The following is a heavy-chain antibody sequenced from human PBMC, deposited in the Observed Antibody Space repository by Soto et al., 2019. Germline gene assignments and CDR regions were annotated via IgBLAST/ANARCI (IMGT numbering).Heavy chain of an antibody. J-gene: IGHJ4*02. CDR1: GGSVSGYH. D-gene: IGHD6-13*01. Sequence: SETLSLTCNVSGGSVSGYHWSWIRQPPGKGLEWIGYINNNGNTDYSPSLESRVTISVDTSKNQISLNLTSVTAADTAVYYCARSLSSWAHSFDYWGQGTLVTVSS. CDR2: INNNGNT. V-gene: IGHV4-59*02. CDR3: ARSLSSWAHSFDY.